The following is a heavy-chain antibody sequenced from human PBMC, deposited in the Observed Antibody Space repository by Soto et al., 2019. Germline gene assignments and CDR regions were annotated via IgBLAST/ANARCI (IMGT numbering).Heavy chain of an antibody. CDR2: ISSSGSTI. CDR3: ARKGWGWQVGGYFDY. D-gene: IGHD6-19*01. V-gene: IGHV3-11*04. Sequence: LSLTCTVSGGSISSYYWSWIRQAPGKGLEWASYISSSGSTIYYADSVKGRFTISRDNAKNSLYLQMNSLRAEDTAVYYCARKGWGWQVGGYFDYWGQGTLVTVSS. J-gene: IGHJ4*02. CDR1: GGSISSYY.